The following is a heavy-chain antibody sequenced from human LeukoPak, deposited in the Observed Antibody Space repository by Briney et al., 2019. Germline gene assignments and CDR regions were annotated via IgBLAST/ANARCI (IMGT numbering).Heavy chain of an antibody. D-gene: IGHD2-15*01. Sequence: SVKVSCKASGGTFSSYAISWVRQAPGQGLEWMGRIIPILGIANYAQKFQGRVTITADKSTSTACMELSSLRSDDTAVYYCARDGVVVVGMFDPWGQGTLVTVSS. CDR2: IIPILGIA. J-gene: IGHJ5*02. V-gene: IGHV1-69*04. CDR3: ARDGVVVVGMFDP. CDR1: GGTFSSYA.